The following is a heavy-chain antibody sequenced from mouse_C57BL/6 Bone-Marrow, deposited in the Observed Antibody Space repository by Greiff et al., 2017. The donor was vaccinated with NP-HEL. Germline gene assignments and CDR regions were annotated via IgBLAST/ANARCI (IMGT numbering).Heavy chain of an antibody. CDR1: GYAFSSSW. CDR2: IYPGDGDT. Sequence: VQGVESGPELVKPGASVKISCKASGYAFSSSWMNWVKQRPGKGLEWIGRIYPGDGDTNYNGKFKGKATLTADKSSSTAYMQLSSLTSEDSAVYFCARWLRHYFDYWGQGTTLTVSS. CDR3: ARWLRHYFDY. J-gene: IGHJ2*01. D-gene: IGHD2-2*01. V-gene: IGHV1-82*01.